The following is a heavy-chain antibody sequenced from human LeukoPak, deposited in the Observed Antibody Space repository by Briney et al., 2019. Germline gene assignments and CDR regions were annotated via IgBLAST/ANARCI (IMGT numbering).Heavy chain of an antibody. V-gene: IGHV1-18*01. J-gene: IGHJ4*02. D-gene: IGHD2-21*01. Sequence: ASVKVSCKASGYTFTSYGISWVRQAPGQGLEWMGWISAYKGNTNYAQKLQGRVTVTTDTSTSTAYMELRSLRSDDTAVYYCARANFYCGGDCYSYFDYWGQGTLVTVSS. CDR3: ARANFYCGGDCYSYFDY. CDR2: ISAYKGNT. CDR1: GYTFTSYG.